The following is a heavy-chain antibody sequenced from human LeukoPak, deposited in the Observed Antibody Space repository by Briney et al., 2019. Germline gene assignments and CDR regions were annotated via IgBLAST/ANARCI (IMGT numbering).Heavy chain of an antibody. CDR2: ISGSGGSA. V-gene: IGHV3-23*01. CDR3: AKDLYSSSSIGKRFDY. D-gene: IGHD6-6*01. CDR1: GFTFSSYA. J-gene: IGHJ4*02. Sequence: GGSLRLSCVASGFTFSSYAMSWAPQAPGKGLECGSAISGSGGSAFYADSVKGRFTISRDSSKNTLYLQMNSLRAEDTAVYYCAKDLYSSSSIGKRFDYWGQGTLVTVSS.